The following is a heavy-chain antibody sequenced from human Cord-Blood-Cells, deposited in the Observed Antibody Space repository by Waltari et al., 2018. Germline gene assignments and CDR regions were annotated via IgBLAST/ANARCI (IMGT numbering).Heavy chain of an antibody. D-gene: IGHD6-13*01. CDR2: ISGSGGST. CDR3: AKDPPMIAAAGTGYFDL. V-gene: IGHV3-23*01. J-gene: IGHJ2*01. CDR1: GFTFCIYA. Sequence: EVQLLESGGGLVQPGGSLRLSCAASGFTFCIYALSGVRQAPGRGLEWVSAISGSGGSTYYADSVKGRFTISRDNSKNTLYLQMNSLRAEDTAVYYCAKDPPMIAAAGTGYFDLWGRGTLVTVSS.